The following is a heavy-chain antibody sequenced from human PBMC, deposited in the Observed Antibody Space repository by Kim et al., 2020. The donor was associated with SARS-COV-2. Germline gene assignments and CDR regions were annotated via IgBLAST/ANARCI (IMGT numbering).Heavy chain of an antibody. CDR3: RALYAYYDY. CDR2: FDPLRGDT. J-gene: IGHJ4*02. CDR1: VYADTTLA. D-gene: IGHD3-16*01. Sequence: ASVKVSCKISVYADTTLAMNWVRQPPGKGLEWMGGFDPLRGDTIYTQNFQGRLAMTEDTSTHTAYMELSGMRPQDTAGYYCRALYAYYDYWGEGTLVTFSS. V-gene: IGHV1-24*01.